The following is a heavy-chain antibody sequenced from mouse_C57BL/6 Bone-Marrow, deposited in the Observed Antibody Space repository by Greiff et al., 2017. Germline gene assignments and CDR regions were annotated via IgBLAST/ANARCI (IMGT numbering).Heavy chain of an antibody. CDR1: GFTFSSYA. J-gene: IGHJ2*01. CDR2: ISDGGSYT. V-gene: IGHV5-4*03. CDR3: ARGQSYPHFDY. D-gene: IGHD2-10*01. Sequence: EVKLVESGGGLVKPGGSLKLSCAASGFTFSSYAMSWVRQTPEKRLEWVATISDGGSYTYYPDNVKGRFTISRDNAKNNLYLQMSHLKSEDTAMYYCARGQSYPHFDYWGQGTTLTVSS.